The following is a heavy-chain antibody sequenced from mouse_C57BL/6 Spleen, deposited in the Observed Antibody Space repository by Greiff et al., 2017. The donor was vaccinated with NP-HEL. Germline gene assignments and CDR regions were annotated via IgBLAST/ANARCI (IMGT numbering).Heavy chain of an antibody. J-gene: IGHJ4*01. D-gene: IGHD2-3*01. V-gene: IGHV1-85*01. CDR3: ASSGGYEGYYAMDY. CDR1: GYTFTSYD. CDR2: IYPRDGST. Sequence: QVHVKQSGPELVKPGASVKLSCKASGYTFTSYDINWVKQRPGQGLEWIGWIYPRDGSTKYIEKFKGKATLTVDTSSSTAYMELHSLTSEDSAVNFGASSGGYEGYYAMDYWGQGTSVTVSS.